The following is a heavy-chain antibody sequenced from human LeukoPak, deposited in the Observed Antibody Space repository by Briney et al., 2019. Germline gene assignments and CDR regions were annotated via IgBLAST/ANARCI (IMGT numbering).Heavy chain of an antibody. J-gene: IGHJ6*03. CDR1: GYTFTDYY. CDR2: VDPEDGET. V-gene: IGHV1-69-2*01. Sequence: GASVTISCKVSGYTFTDYYMHWVQQAPGTGLEWMGLVDPEDGETIYAEKFQGRVTITADTSKDTAYMEPSSLRSEDTAVYYLALNYGDYYYYMDVWGKGTTVTVSS. CDR3: ALNYGDYYYYMDV. D-gene: IGHD4-17*01.